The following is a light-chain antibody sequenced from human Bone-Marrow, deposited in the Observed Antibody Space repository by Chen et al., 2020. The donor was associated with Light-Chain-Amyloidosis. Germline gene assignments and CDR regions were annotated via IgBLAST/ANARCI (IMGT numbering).Light chain of an antibody. V-gene: IGLV3-25*03. CDR2: RDT. CDR1: DLPTKY. Sequence: SYELTPPPSLSVSPGQTARITCSGDDLPTKYAYWYQQKPGQAPVMVIHRDTERPSGISERFSGASSGTKATLTISGVQAEDEADYHCQSADSSGTYEVIFGGGTKLTVL. J-gene: IGLJ2*01. CDR3: QSADSSGTYEVI.